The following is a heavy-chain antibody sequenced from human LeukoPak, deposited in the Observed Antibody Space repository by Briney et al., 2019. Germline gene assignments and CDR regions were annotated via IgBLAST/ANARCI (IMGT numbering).Heavy chain of an antibody. J-gene: IGHJ4*02. V-gene: IGHV4-30-4*01. CDR2: IYYSGST. CDR1: GESHSRFY. CDR3: ARIIHKRYSSGWGFDY. Sequence: SETLSLTCAVSGESHSRFYWSWIRQPPRKGLEWIGYIYYSGSTYYNPSLKSRVTISVDTSKNQFSLKLSSVTAADTAVYYCARIIHKRYSSGWGFDYWGQGTLVTVSS. D-gene: IGHD6-19*01.